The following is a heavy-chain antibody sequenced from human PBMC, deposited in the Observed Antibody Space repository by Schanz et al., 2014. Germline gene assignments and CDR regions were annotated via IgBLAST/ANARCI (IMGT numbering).Heavy chain of an antibody. CDR2: ISPYTGNT. D-gene: IGHD6-13*01. CDR3: ARSGSSNWYFFDY. CDR1: GYTFTSDS. V-gene: IGHV1-18*04. J-gene: IGHJ4*02. Sequence: QVQLVQSGAEVKKPGASVKVSCKASGYTFTSDSMHWVRQAPGQGLEWVGWISPYTGNTHYFDKMEGRVTMTTDTSTSTAYMEVSSLRSEDTAVYYCARSGSSNWYFFDYWGQGTLVTVSS.